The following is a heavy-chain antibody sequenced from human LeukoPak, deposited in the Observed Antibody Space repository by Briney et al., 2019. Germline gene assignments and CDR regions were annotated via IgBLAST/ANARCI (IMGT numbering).Heavy chain of an antibody. CDR3: ARMTYDSSGYYLYYFDY. Sequence: GEALKISCKGSGYSFTSYWIGWVRQMPGKGLEWMGIIYHWYSDTRYSPSFQGQVTISADKSISTAYLQWSSLKASDTAMYYCARMTYDSSGYYLYYFDYWGQGTLVTVSS. J-gene: IGHJ4*02. CDR2: IYHWYSDT. D-gene: IGHD3-22*01. V-gene: IGHV5-51*01. CDR1: GYSFTSYW.